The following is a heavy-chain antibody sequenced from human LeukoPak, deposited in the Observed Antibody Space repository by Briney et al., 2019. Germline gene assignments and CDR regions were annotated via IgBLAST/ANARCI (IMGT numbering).Heavy chain of an antibody. V-gene: IGHV3-21*06. CDR2: MSDTGTYM. Sequence: KSGGSLRLSCAASGFTFSTYSMNWIRQAPGKGLEWVSAMSDTGTYMYYADSVQGRFTISRDNAMNSLYLQMNSLRAEDTAAYYCARAVNVGPQVAFHIWGQGTLVTVSS. CDR3: ARAVNVGPQVAFHI. J-gene: IGHJ3*02. D-gene: IGHD1-26*01. CDR1: GFTFSTYS.